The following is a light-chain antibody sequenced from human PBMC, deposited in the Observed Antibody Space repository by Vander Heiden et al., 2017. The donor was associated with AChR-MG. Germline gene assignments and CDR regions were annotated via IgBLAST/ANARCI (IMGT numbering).Light chain of an antibody. Sequence: QSVLTHPPSASGTPGQRVTSPCSGSRSNFGRNAVNGYQQLPGTAPKLLIYCNNQRPSGVPDRFSGSKSGTSASLAISGLQSEDEADYYCAAWDDSLNGLVFGGGTKLTVL. CDR3: AAWDDSLNGLV. J-gene: IGLJ2*01. V-gene: IGLV1-44*01. CDR1: RSNFGRNA. CDR2: CNN.